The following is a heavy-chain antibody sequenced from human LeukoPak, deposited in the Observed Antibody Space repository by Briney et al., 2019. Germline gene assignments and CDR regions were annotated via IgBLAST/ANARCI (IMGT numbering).Heavy chain of an antibody. Sequence: SETLSLTCSVSGGSISTYYWSWIRQPPGKGLEWIGYIYYNGSTNYNPSLKSRVTISVDTSRNQFSLKLNSVTAADTAIYYCARDRWFDPWGQGTLVTVSS. J-gene: IGHJ5*02. CDR1: GGSISTYY. CDR3: ARDRWFDP. CDR2: IYYNGST. V-gene: IGHV4-59*01.